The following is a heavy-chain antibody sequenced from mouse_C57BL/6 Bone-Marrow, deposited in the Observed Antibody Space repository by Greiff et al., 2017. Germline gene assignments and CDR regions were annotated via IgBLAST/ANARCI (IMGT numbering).Heavy chain of an antibody. D-gene: IGHD2-2*01. CDR2: IDPADSYT. V-gene: IGHV1-69*01. J-gene: IGHJ3*01. Sequence: CKASGYTFTSYWMHWVKQRPGQGLEWIGEIDPADSYTNYNQKFKGKSTLTVEKSSSTAYMQLSSLTSEDSAVYYCARGTLGYEGFAYWGQGTLVTVSA. CDR1: GYTFTSYW. CDR3: ARGTLGYEGFAY.